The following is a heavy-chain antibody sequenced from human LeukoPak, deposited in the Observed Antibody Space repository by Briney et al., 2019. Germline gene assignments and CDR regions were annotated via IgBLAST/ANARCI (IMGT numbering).Heavy chain of an antibody. CDR1: GDSISSHY. V-gene: IGHV4-59*11. D-gene: IGHD5-18*01. Sequence: PSETLSLSCTVSGDSISSHYWGWIRQPPGKGLEWIAYLFDSVNTKDNPSLQSRLTLSADTSKNQFSLRLSSVTAADTAVYYCATIKRGSIFGYFDFWGQGIKVTVSS. CDR2: LFDSVNT. CDR3: ATIKRGSIFGYFDF. J-gene: IGHJ4*02.